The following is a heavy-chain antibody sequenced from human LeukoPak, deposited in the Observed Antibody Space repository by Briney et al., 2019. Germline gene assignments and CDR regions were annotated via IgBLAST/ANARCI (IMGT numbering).Heavy chain of an antibody. D-gene: IGHD3-22*01. CDR2: IYYSGST. CDR1: GGSISSGGYC. V-gene: IGHV4-31*03. Sequence: SQTLSLTCTVSGGSISSGGYCWSWIRQHPGKGLEWIGYIYYSGSTYYNPSLKSRVTISVDTSKNQFSLKLSSVTAADTAVYYCARERLSSGYFDYWGQGTLVTVSS. CDR3: ARERLSSGYFDY. J-gene: IGHJ4*02.